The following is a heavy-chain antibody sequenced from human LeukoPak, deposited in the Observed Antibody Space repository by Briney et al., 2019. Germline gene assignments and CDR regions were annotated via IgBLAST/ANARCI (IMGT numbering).Heavy chain of an antibody. J-gene: IGHJ4*02. CDR2: ISPSGGGT. CDR3: AQDLAWGAFDH. Sequence: GGSLRLSCAASGFTFSSYGMNWVRQAPGKGLEWVSGISPSGGGTYYADSVKGRFTISRDDSKNTLSLQMYSLRVEDTAVYYCAQDLAWGAFDHWGQGTLVTVSS. CDR1: GFTFSSYG. D-gene: IGHD7-27*01. V-gene: IGHV3-23*01.